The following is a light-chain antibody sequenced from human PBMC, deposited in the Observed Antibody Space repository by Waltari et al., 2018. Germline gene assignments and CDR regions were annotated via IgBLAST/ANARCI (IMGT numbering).Light chain of an antibody. CDR3: QKYGTLPAT. J-gene: IGKJ1*01. Sequence: EIVLTQSPSTLSLSPVHRAALSCRASQRVSTYLAWYQQKPGQAPRLLIYDASTRATGIPDRFSGSGSGTDFSLTISRLESEDFAVYYCQKYGTLPATFGQGTKVEI. CDR2: DAS. CDR1: QRVSTY. V-gene: IGKV3-20*01.